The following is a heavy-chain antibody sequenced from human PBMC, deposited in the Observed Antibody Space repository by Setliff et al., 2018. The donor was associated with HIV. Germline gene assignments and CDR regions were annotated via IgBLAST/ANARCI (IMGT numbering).Heavy chain of an antibody. CDR3: AKNFYSSPWSPLDY. CDR2: IRYDGTYI. D-gene: IGHD6-19*01. CDR1: GCTFSSYG. V-gene: IGHV3-30*02. Sequence: PGGSLRLSCAASGCTFSSYGMHWVRQAPGKGLEWVAFIRYDGTYIYYADSLKGRFTISRDNSKNTLFLQMNSLRTEDTAVYYCAKNFYSSPWSPLDYWGQGTLVTVSS. J-gene: IGHJ4*02.